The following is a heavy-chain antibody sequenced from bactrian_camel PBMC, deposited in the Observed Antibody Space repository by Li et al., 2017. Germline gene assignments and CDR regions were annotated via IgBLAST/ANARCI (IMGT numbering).Heavy chain of an antibody. D-gene: IGHD5*01. J-gene: IGHJ4*01. V-gene: IGHV3S40*01. CDR3: AADTPDLQTRGWACPKVDDEYEY. Sequence: ASGITFSRHDMSWVRQAPGEEVEWVAGITSLPSLFRAASYADSVKGRFTISRDNAKNALYLEMNSLKPEDTAMYYCAADTPDLQTRGWACPKVDDEYEYWGQGT. CDR2: ITSLPSLFRAA. CDR1: GITFSRHD.